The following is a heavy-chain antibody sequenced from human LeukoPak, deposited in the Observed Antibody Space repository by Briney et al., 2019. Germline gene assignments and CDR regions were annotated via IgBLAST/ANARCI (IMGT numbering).Heavy chain of an antibody. V-gene: IGHV3-7*01. CDR1: GFTFSNYW. CDR3: VRESRPGGAMGLYHNLDY. Sequence: GGSLRLSCAASGFTFSNYWMTWVRQTPGKGLEWVANIKEDGTEKNLVDSVKGRFTISRDNTKNLLFLEMNNLRGDDTAIYYCVRESRPGGAMGLYHNLDYWGQGTLVAVSS. D-gene: IGHD1-1*01. CDR2: IKEDGTEK. J-gene: IGHJ4*02.